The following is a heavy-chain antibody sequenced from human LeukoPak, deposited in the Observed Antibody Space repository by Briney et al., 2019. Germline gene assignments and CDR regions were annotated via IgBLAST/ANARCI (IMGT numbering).Heavy chain of an antibody. CDR1: GFTFSRYE. D-gene: IGHD1-26*01. J-gene: IGHJ4*01. CDR3: ARVLAGATYFDY. V-gene: IGHV3-48*03. CDR2: ISSSGSTM. Sequence: GGSLRLSCAASGFTFSRYEMNWVRQAPGKGLEWLSYISSSGSTMYYADSVKGRITISRDNAKNSLYLQMNSLRAEDTAVYYCARVLAGATYFDYWGQGTLVTVSS.